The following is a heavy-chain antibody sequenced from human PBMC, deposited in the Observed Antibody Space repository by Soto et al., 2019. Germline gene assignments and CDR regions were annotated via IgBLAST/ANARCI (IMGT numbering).Heavy chain of an antibody. J-gene: IGHJ5*02. Sequence: SETLSLTCTVSGGSISSYYWSWIRQPPGKGLEWIGNIYYSGSTNYNPSLKSRVTISVDTSKNQFSLKLSSVTAADTAVYYCARHYSSSAPFDPWGQGTLVSVSS. CDR1: GGSISSYY. CDR3: ARHYSSSAPFDP. D-gene: IGHD6-13*01. V-gene: IGHV4-59*08. CDR2: IYYSGST.